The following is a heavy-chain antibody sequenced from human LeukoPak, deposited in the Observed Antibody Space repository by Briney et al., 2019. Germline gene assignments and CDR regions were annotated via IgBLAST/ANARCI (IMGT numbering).Heavy chain of an antibody. V-gene: IGHV3-23*01. Sequence: GGSLRLSCAASGFTFPSYSMSWVRQAPGKGLEWVSAISGSGGSTYYADSVKGRFTISRDNSKNTLYLQMNSLRAEDTAVYYCAKDKGELYFDYWGQGTLVTVSS. CDR3: AKDKGELYFDY. J-gene: IGHJ4*02. CDR2: ISGSGGST. D-gene: IGHD1-26*01. CDR1: GFTFPSYS.